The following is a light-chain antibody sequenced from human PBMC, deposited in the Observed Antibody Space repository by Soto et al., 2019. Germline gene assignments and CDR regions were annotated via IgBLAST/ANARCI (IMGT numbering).Light chain of an antibody. J-gene: IGKJ1*01. CDR1: QSVSNNY. Sequence: VLTQSTGTLSLSPGERATLSCRASQSVSNNYLAWYQQQPGKAPRLLIYGASNTATGIPDRLSGGGSGTDFTITIRRLEPEDVAVYYCQQYGTSGTFGQGTKVDIK. CDR2: GAS. CDR3: QQYGTSGT. V-gene: IGKV3-20*01.